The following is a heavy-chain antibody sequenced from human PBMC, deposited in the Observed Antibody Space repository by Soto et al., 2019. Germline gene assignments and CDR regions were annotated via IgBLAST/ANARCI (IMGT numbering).Heavy chain of an antibody. Sequence: GGSLRLSCAASGFTFSSYGMHWVRQAPGKGLEWVAVISYDGSNKYYADSVKGRFTISRDNCKNTLYLQMNSLRAEDTAVYYCAKTIHLGELPTYYFDYWGQGTLVTVSS. J-gene: IGHJ4*02. CDR3: AKTIHLGELPTYYFDY. D-gene: IGHD3-16*01. CDR2: ISYDGSNK. V-gene: IGHV3-30*18. CDR1: GFTFSSYG.